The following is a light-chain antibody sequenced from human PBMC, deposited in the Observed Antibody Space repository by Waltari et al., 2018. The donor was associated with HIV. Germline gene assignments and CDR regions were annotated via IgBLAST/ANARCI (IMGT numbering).Light chain of an antibody. V-gene: IGKV1D-12*01. CDR1: QGISSW. CDR2: GAS. CDR3: QQTNYFPIT. Sequence: DIQMTQSPSPVSASLGDRVTITCRATQGISSWLAWYQQKPGKAPKLLISGASILQRGISSRFSGRGSGTDFTLTITSLQPEDIATYYCQQTNYFPITFGQGTRLEIK. J-gene: IGKJ5*01.